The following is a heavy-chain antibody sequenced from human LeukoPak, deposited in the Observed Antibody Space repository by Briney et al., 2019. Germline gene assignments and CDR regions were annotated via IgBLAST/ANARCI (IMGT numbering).Heavy chain of an antibody. Sequence: SETLSLTCSVSGGSMTSYYWSWIRQPAGKGLEWIGSIYTGGSTNYNPSLKSRVTMSVDTPKNQFSLKLNSVTAADTAVYYCARELGYCSTTSCYGFDPWGQGTLVTVSS. J-gene: IGHJ5*02. CDR1: GGSMTSYY. D-gene: IGHD2-2*01. CDR2: IYTGGST. V-gene: IGHV4-4*07. CDR3: ARELGYCSTTSCYGFDP.